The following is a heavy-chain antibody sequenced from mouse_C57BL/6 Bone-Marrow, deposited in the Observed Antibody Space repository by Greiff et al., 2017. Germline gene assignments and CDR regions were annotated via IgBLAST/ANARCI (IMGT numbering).Heavy chain of an antibody. V-gene: IGHV14-4*01. CDR3: TRCLGFAY. CDR1: GFNIKDDY. CDR2: IDPENGDT. J-gene: IGHJ3*01. Sequence: VQLQQSGAELVRPGASVKLSCTASGFNIKDDYMHWVKQRPEQGLEWIGWIDPENGDTEYASKFQGKATITADTSSNTAYLHLSSLTSEDTAVYYCTRCLGFAYWGQGTLVTVSA.